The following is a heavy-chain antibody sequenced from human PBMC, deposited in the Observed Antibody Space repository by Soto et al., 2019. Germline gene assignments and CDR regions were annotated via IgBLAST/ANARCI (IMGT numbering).Heavy chain of an antibody. Sequence: ASVKVSCKASGNTFTSYDINWVRQATGHGLEWMGWINPNSGNLGYAQKFQGRVTMTRDTAIGTAYMEVSRLRSDDTAVYYCARGRASGSYYLLDYWGQGTLVTVSS. CDR1: GNTFTSYD. D-gene: IGHD3-10*01. V-gene: IGHV1-8*01. J-gene: IGHJ4*02. CDR2: INPNSGNL. CDR3: ARGRASGSYYLLDY.